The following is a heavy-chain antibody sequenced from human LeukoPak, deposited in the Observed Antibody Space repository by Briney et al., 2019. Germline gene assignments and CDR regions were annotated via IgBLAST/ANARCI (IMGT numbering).Heavy chain of an antibody. CDR2: ISYDGSNK. CDR3: ASPSPGIAARHDAFDI. V-gene: IGHV3-30*03. Sequence: GRSLRLSCAASGFTFSSYGMHWVRQAAGKGLEWVAVISYDGSNKYYADSVKGRFTISRDNSKNTLYLQMNSLRAEDTAVYYCASPSPGIAARHDAFDIWGQGTMVTVSS. D-gene: IGHD6-6*01. J-gene: IGHJ3*02. CDR1: GFTFSSYG.